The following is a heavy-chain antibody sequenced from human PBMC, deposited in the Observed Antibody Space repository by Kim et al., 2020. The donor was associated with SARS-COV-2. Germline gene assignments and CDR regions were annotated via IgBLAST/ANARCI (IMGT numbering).Heavy chain of an antibody. CDR3: ARESHYGDYVRYFQH. V-gene: IGHV1-46*01. J-gene: IGHJ1*01. Sequence: KFQGRVTMTRDTSTSTVYMELSSLGSEDTAVYYCARESHYGDYVRYFQHWGQGTLVTVSS. D-gene: IGHD4-17*01.